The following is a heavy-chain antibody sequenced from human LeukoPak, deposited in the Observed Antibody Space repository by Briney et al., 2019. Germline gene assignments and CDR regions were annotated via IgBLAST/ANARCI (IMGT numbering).Heavy chain of an antibody. J-gene: IGHJ4*02. Sequence: PGGSLRLSCAASGFTVSSNFMSWVRQAPGKGLEWVSVIYSGGSTYYADSVKGRFTISRDNSKNTLYLQMNSLRAEDTAVYYCARGTLAYSGSYEGPFYFDYWGQGTLVTVSS. CDR1: GFTVSSNF. D-gene: IGHD1-26*01. CDR2: IYSGGST. CDR3: ARGTLAYSGSYEGPFYFDY. V-gene: IGHV3-66*01.